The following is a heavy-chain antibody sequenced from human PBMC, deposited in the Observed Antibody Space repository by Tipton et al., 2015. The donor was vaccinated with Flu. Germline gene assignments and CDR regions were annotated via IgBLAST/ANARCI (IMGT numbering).Heavy chain of an antibody. V-gene: IGHV3-23*01. D-gene: IGHD1-26*01. J-gene: IGHJ1*01. Sequence: SLRLSCAASGFTFSSYAMSWVRQAPGKGLEWVSAISGSGGSTYYADSVKGRFTISRDNSKNTLYLQMNSLRAEDTAVYYCANSGSYYETEYFQHWGQGTLVTVSS. CDR3: ANSGSYYETEYFQH. CDR2: ISGSGGST. CDR1: GFTFSSYA.